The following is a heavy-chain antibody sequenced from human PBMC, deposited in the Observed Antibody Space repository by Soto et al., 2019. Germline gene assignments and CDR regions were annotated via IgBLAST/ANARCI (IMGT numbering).Heavy chain of an antibody. V-gene: IGHV1-18*01. CDR2: ISAYNGNT. CDR3: ARDGSDSSGWYGRNYFDY. Sequence: ASVKVSCKASGYTFTSYGISWVRQAPGQGLEWMGWISAYNGNTNYAQKLQGRVTMTTDTSTSTAYMELRSLRSDDTAVYYCARDGSDSSGWYGRNYFDYWGQGTLVTVSS. J-gene: IGHJ4*02. CDR1: GYTFTSYG. D-gene: IGHD6-19*01.